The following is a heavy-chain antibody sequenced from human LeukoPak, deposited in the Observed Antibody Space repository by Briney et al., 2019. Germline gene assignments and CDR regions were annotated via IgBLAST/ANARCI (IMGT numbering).Heavy chain of an antibody. J-gene: IGHJ4*02. CDR1: GSNFGNYY. CDR3: AKQLGYCSDGSCYFPY. D-gene: IGHD2-15*01. CDR2: ISNNGGYT. V-gene: IGHV3-23*01. Sequence: GGSLRLSCAASGSNFGNYYVSWVRQAPGKGLEWVSAISNNGGYTYYADSVQGRFTISRDNSKSTLCLQMNSLRAEDTAVYYCAKQLGYCSDGSCYFPYWGQGTLVTVSS.